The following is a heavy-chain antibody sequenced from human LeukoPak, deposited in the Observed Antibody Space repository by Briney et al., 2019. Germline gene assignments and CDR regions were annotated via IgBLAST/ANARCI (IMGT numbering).Heavy chain of an antibody. D-gene: IGHD1-26*01. CDR3: ARGNFWELLDY. V-gene: IGHV4-34*01. Sequence: PSETLPLTCAVYGGTFSGYYWSWIRQPPGKGLEWIGEINHSGSTNYNPSLKSRVTISVVTFKNQFSLKLSSVTAADTAVYYCARGNFWELLDYWGQGTLVTVSS. J-gene: IGHJ4*02. CDR1: GGTFSGYY. CDR2: INHSGST.